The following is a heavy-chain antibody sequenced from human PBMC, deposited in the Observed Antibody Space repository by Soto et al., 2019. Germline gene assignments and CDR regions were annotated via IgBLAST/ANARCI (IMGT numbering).Heavy chain of an antibody. Sequence: EVALVESGGALVEPGRYLRLSCIASGFSFSVYSMAWFRQAPGKGLEWVGFIRRTTSGATTESASSVQGRFIISRDDSKNIVYLQMSSLKIEDTAVYYCAREQGGITSIRGDVDYWGQGTLVTVSS. V-gene: IGHV3-49*03. J-gene: IGHJ4*02. CDR1: GFSFSVYS. D-gene: IGHD3-10*01. CDR2: IRRTTSGATT. CDR3: AREQGGITSIRGDVDY.